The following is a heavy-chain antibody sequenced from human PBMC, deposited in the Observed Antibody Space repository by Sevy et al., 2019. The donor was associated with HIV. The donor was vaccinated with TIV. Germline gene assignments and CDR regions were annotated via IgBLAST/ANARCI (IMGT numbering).Heavy chain of an antibody. V-gene: IGHV4-39*01. D-gene: IGHD3-3*01. CDR2: IYYSGST. CDR1: GGSISSSSYY. Sequence: SETLSLTCTVSGGSISSSSYYWGWIRQPPGKGLEWIGSIYYSGSTYYNPSLKSRVTISVDTSKNQFSLKLSSVTAADTAGYYGAGGGGGGPITIFGVVIEDNWFDPWGQGTLVTVSS. J-gene: IGHJ5*02. CDR3: AGGGGGGPITIFGVVIEDNWFDP.